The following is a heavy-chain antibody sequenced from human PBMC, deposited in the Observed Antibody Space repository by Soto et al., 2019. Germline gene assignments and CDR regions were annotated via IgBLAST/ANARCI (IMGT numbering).Heavy chain of an antibody. V-gene: IGHV3-23*01. D-gene: IGHD1-26*01. CDR1: VFPFCGYA. CDR2: ISGSGGST. J-gene: IGHJ4*02. CDR3: AKAGVGLARGAFDY. Sequence: VRRSFASSVFPFCGYALSWVRQAPGKGLEWVSAISGSGGSTYYADSVKGRFTISRDNSKSTLYLQMNSLRAEDTAVYYCAKAGVGLARGAFDYWGQGTLVTVSS.